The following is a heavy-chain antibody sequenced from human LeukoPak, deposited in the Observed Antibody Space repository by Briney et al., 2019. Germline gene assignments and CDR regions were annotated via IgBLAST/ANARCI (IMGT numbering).Heavy chain of an antibody. CDR2: MNPNSGNT. J-gene: IGHJ4*02. CDR3: ARVRRVQYYGSGSFNY. V-gene: IGHV1-8*01. CDR1: GYTFTSYD. D-gene: IGHD3-10*01. Sequence: ASVKVSCKASGYTFTSYDINWVRQVTGQGLEWMGWMNPNSGNTGYAQKFQGRVTMTRNTSISTAYMELSSLRSEDTAVYYCARVRRVQYYGSGSFNYWGQGTLVTVSS.